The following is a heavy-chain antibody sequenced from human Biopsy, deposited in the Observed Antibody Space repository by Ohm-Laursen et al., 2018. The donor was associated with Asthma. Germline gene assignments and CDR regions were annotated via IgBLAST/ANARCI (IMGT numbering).Heavy chain of an antibody. CDR2: IIFVFGTT. CDR3: ARKAGSCISRTCYSLDF. V-gene: IGHV1-69*13. Sequence: GASVKVSCKSLGGTFNTYVIGWVRQAPGQGLEWLGGIIFVFGTTTYPQKFQDRVSITADDSTSTVYMELSSMRSEDTAVYYCARKAGSCISRTCYSLDFWGQGTLVTVSS. CDR1: GGTFNTYV. J-gene: IGHJ4*02. D-gene: IGHD2-2*01.